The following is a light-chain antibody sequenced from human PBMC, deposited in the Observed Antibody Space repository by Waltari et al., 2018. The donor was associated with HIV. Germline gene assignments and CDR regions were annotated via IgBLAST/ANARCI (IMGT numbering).Light chain of an antibody. Sequence: QSALTQPASVSGSPGQSITLSCTGSSSDVGGYNYVSWYQQPPGKAPKLMIYEVSNRPSGVSNRFSGSKSGNTASLTISGLQAEDEADYYCSSYTSSSTLWVFGGGTKLTVL. J-gene: IGLJ3*02. CDR3: SSYTSSSTLWV. CDR1: SSDVGGYNY. V-gene: IGLV2-14*01. CDR2: EVS.